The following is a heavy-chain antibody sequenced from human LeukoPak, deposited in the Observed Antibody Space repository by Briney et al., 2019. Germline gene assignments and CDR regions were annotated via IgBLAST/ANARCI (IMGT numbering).Heavy chain of an antibody. D-gene: IGHD5-12*01. CDR2: ISAYNGNT. V-gene: IGHV1-18*01. CDR1: GYTFTSYG. J-gene: IGHJ4*02. CDR3: ARVYSGYDSAYFDY. Sequence: ASVKVSCKASGYTFTSYGISWVRQPPGQGLEWMGWISAYNGNTNYEQKLQGRVTMTTDTSTSTAYMELRSLRSDDTAVYYCARVYSGYDSAYFDYWGQGTLVTVSS.